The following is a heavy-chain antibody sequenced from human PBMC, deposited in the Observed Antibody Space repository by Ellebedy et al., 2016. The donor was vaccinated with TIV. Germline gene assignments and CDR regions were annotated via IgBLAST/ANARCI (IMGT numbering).Heavy chain of an antibody. V-gene: IGHV1-18*01. J-gene: IGHJ3*02. D-gene: IGHD3-22*01. Sequence: ASVKVSCKASSYSFINNGFSWVRQAPGQGLEWMGWISPYNGHTNYAESLQGRVTMTADTSTSIVYMELRSLSSDDTAVYYCARDLARAPLFYYDNSGPEDGFDIWGQGTMVTVSS. CDR3: ARDLARAPLFYYDNSGPEDGFDI. CDR2: ISPYNGHT. CDR1: SYSFINNG.